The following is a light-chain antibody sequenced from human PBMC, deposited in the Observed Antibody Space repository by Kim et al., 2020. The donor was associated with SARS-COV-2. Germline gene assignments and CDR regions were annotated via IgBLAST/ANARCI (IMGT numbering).Light chain of an antibody. CDR3: QQYGGSPLT. Sequence: DIVLTQSPGTLSLSPGERVTLSCRASQSVISSYLAWYQQRPGQAPRLLIYDASSRATGIPDRFSGSGSGTDFTLTISGLETEDFAVYYCQQYGGSPLTVGGGNKVDIK. V-gene: IGKV3-20*01. CDR1: QSVISSY. CDR2: DAS. J-gene: IGKJ4*01.